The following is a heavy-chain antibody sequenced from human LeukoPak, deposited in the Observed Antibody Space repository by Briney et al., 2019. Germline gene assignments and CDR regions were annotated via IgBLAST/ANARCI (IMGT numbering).Heavy chain of an antibody. CDR3: AKAGVRYFDSSGLYAFDF. Sequence: SETLSLTCAVSGVSISSTSYYWAWLRQPPGKGLEGIGTIYYSGSTYHNASLKSRVTLSVDTSRNQFSLRLSSVDAADTAVYYCAKAGVRYFDSSGLYAFDFWGQGTTVTVSS. V-gene: IGHV4-39*01. CDR1: GVSISSTSYY. CDR2: IYYSGST. J-gene: IGHJ3*01. D-gene: IGHD3-22*01.